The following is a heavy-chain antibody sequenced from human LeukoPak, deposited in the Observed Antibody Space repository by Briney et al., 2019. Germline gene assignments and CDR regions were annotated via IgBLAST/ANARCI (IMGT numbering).Heavy chain of an antibody. J-gene: IGHJ5*02. V-gene: IGHV3-7*01. Sequence: GGSLRLSCAASGFTFSSYWMSWVRQAPGKGLAWVANIKKDGSEKYYVGSAKGRFTISRDNAKNSLYLQMNSLRAEDTAVYYCAREGSSGYTNWFDPWGQGTLVTVSS. CDR2: IKKDGSEK. CDR3: AREGSSGYTNWFDP. CDR1: GFTFSSYW. D-gene: IGHD3-22*01.